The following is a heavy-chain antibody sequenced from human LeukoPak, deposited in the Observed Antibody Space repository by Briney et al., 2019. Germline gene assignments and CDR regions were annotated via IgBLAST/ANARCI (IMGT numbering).Heavy chain of an antibody. J-gene: IGHJ4*02. V-gene: IGHV1-18*01. CDR2: ISAYNGNT. CDR1: GYTFTSYG. D-gene: IGHD2-21*01. Sequence: SVKVSCKASGYTFTSYGISWVRQAPGQGLEWMGWISAYNGNTNYAQKLQGRVTMPTDTSTRTAYMELRSLRSDDTAAYYCARARLPGAYPGPAFDYWGQGTLVTVSS. CDR3: ARARLPGAYPGPAFDY.